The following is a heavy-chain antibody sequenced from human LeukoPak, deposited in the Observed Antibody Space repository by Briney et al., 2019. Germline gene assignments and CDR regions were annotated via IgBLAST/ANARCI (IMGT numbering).Heavy chain of an antibody. Sequence: GGSLRLSCAASGFTFSSYSMNWVRQAPGKGLEWVSSISSSSSYIYYADSVKGRFTISRDNAKNSLYLQMNSLRAEDTAVYYCARWGGSPWFGELFNLEIGLYYYYMDVWGKGTTVTVSS. J-gene: IGHJ6*03. D-gene: IGHD3-10*01. CDR2: ISSSSSYI. V-gene: IGHV3-21*01. CDR1: GFTFSSYS. CDR3: ARWGGSPWFGELFNLEIGLYYYYMDV.